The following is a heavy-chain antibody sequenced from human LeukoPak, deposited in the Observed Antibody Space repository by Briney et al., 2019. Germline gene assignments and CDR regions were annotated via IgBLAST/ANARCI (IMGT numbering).Heavy chain of an antibody. J-gene: IGHJ4*02. D-gene: IGHD3-10*01. CDR2: ISGSGSSS. CDR1: EFSVGSNY. Sequence: GGSLRLSCAASEFSVGSNYMTWVRQAPGKGLDWLSVISGSGSSSYYADSVKGRFTISRDNSKNMLYLEINSLRAEDTAVYYCAKLGDYYGSGSHEYWGQGTLVTVSS. V-gene: IGHV3-23*01. CDR3: AKLGDYYGSGSHEY.